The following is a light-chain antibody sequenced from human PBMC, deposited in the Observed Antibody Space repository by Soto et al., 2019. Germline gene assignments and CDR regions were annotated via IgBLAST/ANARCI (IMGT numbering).Light chain of an antibody. CDR1: SSDVGSYNR. Sequence: QCALTQPPSVSGSPGQSATISCTGTSSDVGSYNRVSWYQQPPGTAPKLLIYEVSNRPTGVPDRFSGSKSGNTASLTISGLQAEDEADYYCSSYTSSSTYVLGSGTKLTVL. CDR3: SSYTSSSTYV. V-gene: IGLV2-18*02. J-gene: IGLJ1*01. CDR2: EVS.